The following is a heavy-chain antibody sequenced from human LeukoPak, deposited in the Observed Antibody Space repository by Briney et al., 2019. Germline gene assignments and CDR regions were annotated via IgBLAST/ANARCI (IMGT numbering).Heavy chain of an antibody. D-gene: IGHD2-2*01. CDR2: TNWNGASV. J-gene: IGHJ4*02. V-gene: IGHV3-9*01. Sequence: GGSLRLSCAASGFTFDDYAMHWVRQAPGKGLEWVSGTNWNGASVGYADPVKGRFTISRDNAKNSLYLQLNSLRAEDTAFYFCAKDIGPHLPPASFALAYWGQGALVTVSS. CDR1: GFTFDDYA. CDR3: AKDIGPHLPPASFALAY.